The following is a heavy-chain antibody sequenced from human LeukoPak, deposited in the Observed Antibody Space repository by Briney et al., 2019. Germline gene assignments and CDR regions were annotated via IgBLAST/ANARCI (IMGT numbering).Heavy chain of an antibody. D-gene: IGHD2-15*01. CDR3: ARESGLSAFDY. V-gene: IGHV3-72*01. CDR1: GFTFSDHY. Sequence: PGGSLRLSCAASGFTFSDHYMDWVRRAPGKGLEWVGRTRNKANSYTTEYAASVKGRFTISRDDSKNSLYLQMNSLKTEDTAVYYCARESGLSAFDYWGQETLVTVSS. CDR2: TRNKANSYTT. J-gene: IGHJ4*02.